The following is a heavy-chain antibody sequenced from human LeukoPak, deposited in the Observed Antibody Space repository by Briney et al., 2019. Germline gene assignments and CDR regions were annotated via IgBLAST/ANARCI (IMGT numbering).Heavy chain of an antibody. CDR2: ISAYNGNT. D-gene: IGHD3-22*01. CDR1: GYTFTSYG. J-gene: IGHJ4*02. Sequence: PWASVKVSCKASGYTFTSYGISWVRQAPGQGLEWMGWISAYNGNTNYAQKLQGRVTITRDTSASTAYMELSSLRSEDTAVYYCAREIRVYDSSGYFGYWGQGTLVTVSS. V-gene: IGHV1-18*01. CDR3: AREIRVYDSSGYFGY.